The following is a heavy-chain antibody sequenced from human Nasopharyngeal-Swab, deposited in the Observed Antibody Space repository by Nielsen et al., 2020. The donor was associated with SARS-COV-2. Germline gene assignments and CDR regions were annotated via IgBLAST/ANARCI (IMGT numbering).Heavy chain of an antibody. D-gene: IGHD5-18*01. CDR1: GGSISGGGYY. CDR2: IYYSGST. CDR3: ARTIGASRGYSYGSYYYMDV. V-gene: IGHV4-61*08. J-gene: IGHJ6*03. Sequence: GSLRLSFNVSGGSISGGGYYWSWIRQHPGKGLDGIGYIYYSGSTNYNPSLKSRVTISVDTSKNQFSLKLSSVTAADTAVYYCARTIGASRGYSYGSYYYMDVWGKGTTVTVSS.